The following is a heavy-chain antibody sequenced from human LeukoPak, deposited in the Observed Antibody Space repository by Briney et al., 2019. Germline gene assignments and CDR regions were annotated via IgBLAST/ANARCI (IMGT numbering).Heavy chain of an antibody. CDR3: ATLTWETGYFDY. V-gene: IGHV4-39*01. CDR2: IYYSGST. J-gene: IGHJ4*02. D-gene: IGHD1-26*01. Sequence: PSETLSLTCTVSGGSISSRSYYWGWIRQPPGKGLQWIGSIYYSGSTYYSPSLKSRVTISVDTSKNQFSLRLSSVTAADTAVYYCATLTWETGYFDYCGQGTLVTVSS. CDR1: GGSISSRSYY.